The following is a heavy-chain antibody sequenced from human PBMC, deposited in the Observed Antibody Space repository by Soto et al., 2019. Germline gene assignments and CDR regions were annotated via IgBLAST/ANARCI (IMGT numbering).Heavy chain of an antibody. J-gene: IGHJ5*01. D-gene: IGHD2-15*01. V-gene: IGHV4-30-4*01. CDR1: GDSISTVDYF. CDR3: ARGRYCLTSRGFPTWFES. Sequence: TLSLTCSVSGDSISTVDYFWAWIRQPLWLALEYIGYIYRSATTCFNPSLESRVAISVETSKSQLHLNVTSVTDPDTAVYFCARGRYCLTSRGFPTWFESWGQGALVTV. CDR2: IYRSATT.